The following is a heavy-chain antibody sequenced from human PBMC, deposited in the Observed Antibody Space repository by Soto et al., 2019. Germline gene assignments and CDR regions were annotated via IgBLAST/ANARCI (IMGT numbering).Heavy chain of an antibody. V-gene: IGHV3-23*01. CDR2: MSGSSSTT. CDR1: GLTFSNYA. D-gene: IGHD6-6*01. J-gene: IGHJ6*02. Sequence: PGGSLRLSCATSGLTFSNYAMSWVRQAPGGGLEWVSSMSGSSSTTYYADSVRGRFTISRDRSKNALYLQMNSLRAEDTAVYYCARRSSIAAQGGMDVWGQGTTVTVSS. CDR3: ARRSSIAAQGGMDV.